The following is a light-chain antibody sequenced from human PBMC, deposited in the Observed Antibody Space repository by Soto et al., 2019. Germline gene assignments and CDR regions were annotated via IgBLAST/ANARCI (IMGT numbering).Light chain of an antibody. CDR1: SSDVGGYNY. J-gene: IGLJ2*01. CDR3: SSYAGSKVV. Sequence: QSALTQPPSASGSPGQSVTISCTGTSSDVGGYNYVSWYQQHPGKAPKLMIYEVSKRPSGVPDRFSGSKSCNTASLTVSGLQAEDEADYYCSSYAGSKVVFGGGTKVTVL. V-gene: IGLV2-8*01. CDR2: EVS.